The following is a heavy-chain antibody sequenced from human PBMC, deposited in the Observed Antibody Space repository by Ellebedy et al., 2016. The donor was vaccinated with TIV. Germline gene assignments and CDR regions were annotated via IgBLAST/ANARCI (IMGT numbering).Heavy chain of an antibody. D-gene: IGHD3-10*01. CDR1: GFTFSSYA. V-gene: IGHV3-23*01. J-gene: IGHJ4*02. CDR3: AKDGYYYGSGSYYSPYFDS. CDR2: ISGSGGST. Sequence: GESLKISXAASGFTFSSYAMSWVRQAPGKGLEWVSAISGSGGSTYYADSVKGRFTISRDNSKNTLYLQMNSLRAEDTAVYYCAKDGYYYGSGSYYSPYFDSWGQGTLVTVSS.